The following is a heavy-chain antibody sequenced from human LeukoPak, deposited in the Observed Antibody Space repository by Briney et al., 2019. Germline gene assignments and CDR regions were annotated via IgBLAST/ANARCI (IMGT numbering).Heavy chain of an antibody. CDR2: IYYSGST. CDR1: GDFLSSGDYY. D-gene: IGHD3-22*01. Sequence: SETLSLTCTVSGDFLSSGDYYWGWLRQSPGKGLTWIGSIYYSGSTLYNPSLKSRVTISVDTSKNQFSLKLSSVTAADTAVYYCARHNYDSSGFLKYWGQGTLVTVSS. J-gene: IGHJ4*02. CDR3: ARHNYDSSGFLKY. V-gene: IGHV4-39*01.